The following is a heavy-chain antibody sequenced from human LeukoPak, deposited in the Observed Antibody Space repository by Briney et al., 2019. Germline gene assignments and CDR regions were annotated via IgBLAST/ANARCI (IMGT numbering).Heavy chain of an antibody. Sequence: PGRSPRLSCAAPGFTFSSYAMHWVRQAPGKGLEWVAVISYDGSNKYYADSVKGRFTIARDNSKNTLFLQMNSLRAEDTAVYYCAKSGRSSRLSYYYGMDVWGQGTTVTVSS. CDR1: GFTFSSYA. V-gene: IGHV3-30*18. CDR3: AKSGRSSRLSYYYGMDV. CDR2: ISYDGSNK. J-gene: IGHJ6*02.